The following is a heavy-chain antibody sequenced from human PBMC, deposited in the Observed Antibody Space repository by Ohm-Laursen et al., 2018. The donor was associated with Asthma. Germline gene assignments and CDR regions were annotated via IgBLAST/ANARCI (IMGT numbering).Heavy chain of an antibody. D-gene: IGHD2-15*01. CDR2: ISFEGST. Sequence: GTLSLTCTVSGGSISSSSYYWGWIRQPPGKGLDWIGIISFEGSTYYNPSLGSRLTMSVDTSKTLVSLTLSSVTVADTAMYYCAFCSGGTCYHGVFDFWGQGSMVTVSS. CDR3: AFCSGGTCYHGVFDF. J-gene: IGHJ3*01. V-gene: IGHV4-39*01. CDR1: GGSISSSSYY.